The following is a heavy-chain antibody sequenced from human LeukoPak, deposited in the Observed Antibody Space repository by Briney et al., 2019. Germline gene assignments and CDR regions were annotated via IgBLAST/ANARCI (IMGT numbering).Heavy chain of an antibody. CDR3: AKEGAEYNLNA. CDR2: ISGSGGST. Sequence: GGSLRLSCAASGFTFSDYYMSWIRQAPGKGLEWVSGISGSGGSTFYADSVKGRFTISRDNSKNTLYLQMTSLRADDTAVFYCAKEGAEYNLNAWGQGTLVTVSS. D-gene: IGHD1-1*01. J-gene: IGHJ5*02. CDR1: GFTFSDYY. V-gene: IGHV3-23*01.